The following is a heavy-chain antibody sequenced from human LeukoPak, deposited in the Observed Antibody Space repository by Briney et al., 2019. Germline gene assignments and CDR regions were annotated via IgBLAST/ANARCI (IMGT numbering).Heavy chain of an antibody. CDR2: ISGSGGST. CDR1: GFTFSSYA. Sequence: GGSLRLSCAASGFTFSSYAMSWVRQAPGKGLEWVSAISGSGGSTYYADSVKGRFTISRDNSKNTLCLQMNSLRAEDTAVYYCAPHYYDSSGYYWRYWGQGTLVTVSS. CDR3: APHYYDSSGYYWRY. D-gene: IGHD3-22*01. V-gene: IGHV3-23*01. J-gene: IGHJ4*02.